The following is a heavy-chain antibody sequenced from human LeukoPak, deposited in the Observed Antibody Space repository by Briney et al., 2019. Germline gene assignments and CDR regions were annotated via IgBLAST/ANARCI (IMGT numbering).Heavy chain of an antibody. CDR2: IYHSGST. D-gene: IGHD5-18*01. J-gene: IGHJ6*03. Sequence: PSETLSLTCTVSGGSISSYYWSWIRQPPGKGLEWIGSIYHSGSTYYNPSLKSRVTISVDTSKNQFSLKLSSVTAADTAVYYCAREVRGYSYGPYYYYYYMDVWGKGTTVTVSS. V-gene: IGHV4-38-2*02. CDR3: AREVRGYSYGPYYYYYYMDV. CDR1: GGSISSYY.